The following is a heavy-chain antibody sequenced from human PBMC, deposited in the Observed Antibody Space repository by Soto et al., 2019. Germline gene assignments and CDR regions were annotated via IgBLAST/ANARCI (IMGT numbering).Heavy chain of an antibody. D-gene: IGHD6-19*01. CDR3: ARVLWADSSGWARVFDY. Sequence: GGSLRLSCAASGFTFSSYWMHWVRQAPGKGLVWVSRINSDGSSTSYADSVKGRFTISRDNAKNTLYLQMNSLRAEDTAVYYCARVLWADSSGWARVFDYWGQGTLVTVSS. J-gene: IGHJ4*02. V-gene: IGHV3-74*01. CDR1: GFTFSSYW. CDR2: INSDGSST.